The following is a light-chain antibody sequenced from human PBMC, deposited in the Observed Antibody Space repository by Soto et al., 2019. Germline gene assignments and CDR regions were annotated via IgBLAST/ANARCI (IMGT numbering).Light chain of an antibody. J-gene: IGLJ3*02. Sequence: SYELTQPPSVSVAPGQTARITWGGNDIGDKSVHWYQQKPGQAPLLVVYDDTDRPSGIPERFSGSNSGNTATLTISRVEAGDEADYYCQVWDSSSDHWVFGGGTKLTGL. CDR3: QVWDSSSDHWV. V-gene: IGLV3-21*02. CDR1: DIGDKS. CDR2: DDT.